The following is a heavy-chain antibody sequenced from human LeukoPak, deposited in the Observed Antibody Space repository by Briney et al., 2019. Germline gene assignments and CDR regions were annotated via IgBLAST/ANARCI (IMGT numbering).Heavy chain of an antibody. Sequence: GGSLRLSCAASGFAFSDYSMNWVRQAPGKGLEYISYITSDSKTKYYADSVKGRFTISRDNAKNSLYLQMNSLRAEDTAVYYCAKGVEWLRSWYWGQGTLVTVSS. CDR2: ITSDSKTK. V-gene: IGHV3-48*04. CDR3: AKGVEWLRSWY. J-gene: IGHJ4*02. D-gene: IGHD5-12*01. CDR1: GFAFSDYS.